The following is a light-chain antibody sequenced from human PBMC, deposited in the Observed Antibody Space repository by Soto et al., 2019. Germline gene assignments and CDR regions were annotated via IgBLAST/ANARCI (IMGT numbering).Light chain of an antibody. CDR2: GAS. J-gene: IGKJ4*01. CDR3: QQYGSSPPFT. Sequence: EIVLTQSPGTLSLSPGERATLSCRASQSVSSSYLAWYQQKPGQAPRLLIYGASSRATGIPDRFSGSGSGTDFTLTISRLGPEDFAMYYWQQYGSSPPFTFGGVTKVEIK. CDR1: QSVSSSY. V-gene: IGKV3-20*01.